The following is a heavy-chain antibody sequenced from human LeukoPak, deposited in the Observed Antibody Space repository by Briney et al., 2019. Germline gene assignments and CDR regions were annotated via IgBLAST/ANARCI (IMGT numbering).Heavy chain of an antibody. CDR1: GFTVSTNY. J-gene: IGHJ6*03. Sequence: GGSLRISCAASGFTVSTNYMTWVRQAPGKGLEWVSVIYSGGSTYYADSVKGRFTISRDNSKNTLYLQMNSLRAEDTAVYYCARDNTIRDYYYYMDVWGKGTTVTISS. V-gene: IGHV3-66*01. CDR3: ARDNTIRDYYYYMDV. CDR2: IYSGGST. D-gene: IGHD3-3*01.